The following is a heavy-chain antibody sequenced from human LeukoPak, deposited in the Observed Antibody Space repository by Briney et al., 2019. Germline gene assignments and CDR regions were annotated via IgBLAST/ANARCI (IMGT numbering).Heavy chain of an antibody. D-gene: IGHD3-22*01. CDR1: GLTFGNYA. CDR2: VSYDGRNE. CDR3: ARDSKDDGSGHYGGFDY. V-gene: IGHV3-30*04. Sequence: GGSLRLSCAVSGLTFGNYAMQWVRQAPGKGLECVALVSYDGRNEYYTDSVKGRFTISRDNSKNTVYLQMNSLRAEDTAVYYCARDSKDDGSGHYGGFDYWGQGTLVTVSS. J-gene: IGHJ4*02.